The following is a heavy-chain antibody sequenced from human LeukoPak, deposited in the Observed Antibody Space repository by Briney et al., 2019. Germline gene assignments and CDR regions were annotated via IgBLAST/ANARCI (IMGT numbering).Heavy chain of an antibody. J-gene: IGHJ4*02. V-gene: IGHV1-69*05. D-gene: IGHD6-19*01. CDR1: GGTFSSYA. CDR2: ITPIFGTA. Sequence: GSSVKVSCKASGGTFSSYAISWVRQAPGQGLEWMGRITPIFGTANYAQKFQGRVTITTDESTSTAYMELSSLRSEDTAVYYCAGQGLEPRYSSGWDWGQGTLVTVSS. CDR3: AGQGLEPRYSSGWD.